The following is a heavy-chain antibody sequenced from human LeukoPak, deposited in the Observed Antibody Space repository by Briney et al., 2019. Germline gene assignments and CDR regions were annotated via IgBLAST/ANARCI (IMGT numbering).Heavy chain of an antibody. CDR3: ARDGSASFHDDAFDI. Sequence: PGGSLRLSCTASGFIFSSYSINWVRQAPGKGLEWVSSIRSNSNYIYYADSVKGRFTISRDNAKNSLYLQMNSLRAEDTAVYYCARDGSASFHDDAFDIWGQGTMVTVSS. CDR2: IRSNSNYI. CDR1: GFIFSSYS. V-gene: IGHV3-21*01. J-gene: IGHJ3*02. D-gene: IGHD3-10*01.